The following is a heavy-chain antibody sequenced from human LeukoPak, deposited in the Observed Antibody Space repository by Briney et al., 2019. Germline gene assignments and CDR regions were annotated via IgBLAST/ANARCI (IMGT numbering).Heavy chain of an antibody. CDR2: ISAYNGNT. Sequence: GASVKVSCKASGYTFTSYGISWVRQAPGQGLEWMGWISAYNGNTNYAQKLQGRVIMTTDTSTSTAYMELRSLRSDDTAVYYCARAIGTSYYDILTGYFRTYYFDYWGQGTLVTVSS. CDR1: GYTFTSYG. J-gene: IGHJ4*02. V-gene: IGHV1-18*01. CDR3: ARAIGTSYYDILTGYFRTYYFDY. D-gene: IGHD3-9*01.